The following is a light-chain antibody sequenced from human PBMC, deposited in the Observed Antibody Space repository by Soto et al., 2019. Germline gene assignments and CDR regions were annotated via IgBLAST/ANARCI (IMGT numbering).Light chain of an antibody. CDR1: QSVSSN. Sequence: EIVMTQSPATLSVSPGERATLSCRASQSVSSNLAWFQQKPGQAPRLLIYGASTRATGIPARFSGSGSVTEFTLTISSLQSEDFGVYYCEEYNNWPTWTFGQGTKVEIK. CDR3: EEYNNWPTWT. CDR2: GAS. V-gene: IGKV3D-15*01. J-gene: IGKJ1*01.